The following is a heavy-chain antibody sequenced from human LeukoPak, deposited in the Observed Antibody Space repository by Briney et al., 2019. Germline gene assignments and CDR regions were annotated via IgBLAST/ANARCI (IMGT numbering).Heavy chain of an antibody. J-gene: IGHJ4*02. CDR2: ISWNSGSI. CDR3: AKASEPVVVAASLPYYFDY. Sequence: GGSLRLSCAASGFTFDDYAMHWVRQAPGKGLELVSGISWNSGSIGYADSVKGRFTISRDNAKNSLYLQMNSLRAEDTALYYCAKASEPVVVAASLPYYFDYWGQGTLVTVSS. V-gene: IGHV3-9*01. CDR1: GFTFDDYA. D-gene: IGHD2-15*01.